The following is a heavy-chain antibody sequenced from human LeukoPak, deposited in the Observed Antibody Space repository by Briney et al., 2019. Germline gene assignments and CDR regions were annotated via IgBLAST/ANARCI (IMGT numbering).Heavy chain of an antibody. CDR3: ARDGISDSSGYYIPSKAFDI. CDR1: GYTFTSYG. V-gene: IGHV1-18*01. D-gene: IGHD3-22*01. Sequence: ASVKVSCKASGYTFTSYGISWVRQAPGQGLEWMGWISAYNGNTNYAQKLQGRVTMTTDTSTSTAYMELRSLRSDDTAVYYCARDGISDSSGYYIPSKAFDIWGQGTMVTVSS. CDR2: ISAYNGNT. J-gene: IGHJ3*02.